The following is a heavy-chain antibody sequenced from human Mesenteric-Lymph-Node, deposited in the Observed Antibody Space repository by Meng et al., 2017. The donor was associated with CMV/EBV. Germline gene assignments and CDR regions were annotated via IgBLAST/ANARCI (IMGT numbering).Heavy chain of an antibody. CDR1: GFTFNNYS. CDR2: ISSDGFNE. CDR3: ARDYSVTGWPPDY. D-gene: IGHD4-11*01. J-gene: IGHJ4*02. V-gene: IGHV3-30-3*01. Sequence: GESLKISCAASGFTFNNYSIHWVRQAPGKGLEWVAAISSDGFNEYYADSVKGRFTTSKDNSKNTLYLQMNNLRVDDTAVYYCARDYSVTGWPPDYWGQGTRVTVSS.